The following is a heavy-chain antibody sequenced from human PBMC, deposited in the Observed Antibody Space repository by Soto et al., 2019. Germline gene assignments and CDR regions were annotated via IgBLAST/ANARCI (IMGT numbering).Heavy chain of an antibody. D-gene: IGHD4-17*01. V-gene: IGHV3-23*01. J-gene: IGHJ5*02. Sequence: WSLRLSCTASGLTFKNQAMSWVRQAPGKGLEWVSTISASGATSLYADSVKGRFTIFKDNFQLYLDINSLRVEDTAIYYCAKTEATVAVTVHPRWFYSFRQGT. CDR2: ISASGATS. CDR1: GLTFKNQA. CDR3: AKTEATVAVTVHPRWFYS.